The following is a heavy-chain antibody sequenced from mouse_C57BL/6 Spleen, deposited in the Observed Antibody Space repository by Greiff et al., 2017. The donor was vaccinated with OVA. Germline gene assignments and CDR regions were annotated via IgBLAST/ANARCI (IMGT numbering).Heavy chain of an antibody. Sequence: VQLQQSGPELVKPGASVKISCKASGYAFSSSWMNWVKQRPGKGLEWIGRIYPGDGDTNYNGKFKGKATLTADKSSSTAYMQLSSLTSEDSAVYFCARDRGSSFSPFAYWGQGTLVTVSA. D-gene: IGHD1-1*01. CDR2: IYPGDGDT. CDR3: ARDRGSSFSPFAY. CDR1: GYAFSSSW. V-gene: IGHV1-82*01. J-gene: IGHJ3*01.